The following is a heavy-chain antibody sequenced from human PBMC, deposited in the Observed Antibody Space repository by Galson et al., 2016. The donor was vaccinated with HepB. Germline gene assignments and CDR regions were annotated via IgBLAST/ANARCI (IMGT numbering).Heavy chain of an antibody. J-gene: IGHJ4*02. D-gene: IGHD5-12*01. CDR2: TYYNEGN. CDR3: VSYATGHSGTGY. CDR1: GVSVSGGAYH. Sequence: SETLSLTCTVSGVSVSGGAYHWAWIRQPTGQGLEWMAHTYYNEGNRYSPSLRSRIIISLDTSKNQLSLTLRSVTAADTARYCCVSYATGHSGTGYWGPGILVTVSS. V-gene: IGHV4-61*08.